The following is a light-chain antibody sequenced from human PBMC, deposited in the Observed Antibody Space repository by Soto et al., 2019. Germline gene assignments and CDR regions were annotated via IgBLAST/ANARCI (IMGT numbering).Light chain of an antibody. CDR2: DAY. CDR1: QSNSSW. Sequence: DIQMTQSPSTLSASVGDRVTITCWASQSNSSWLAWYQQKTEKDPKLLIYDAYSLESGVPSKFSGSGSVTEFTLTISSLQPDDFATYYCQQYNSYSQTFGQGTKVDIK. CDR3: QQYNSYSQT. J-gene: IGKJ1*01. V-gene: IGKV1-5*01.